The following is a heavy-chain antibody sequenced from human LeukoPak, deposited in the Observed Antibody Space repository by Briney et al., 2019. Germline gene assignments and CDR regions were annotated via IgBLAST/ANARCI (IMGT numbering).Heavy chain of an antibody. CDR3: ARSLRVRGVPDYMDV. V-gene: IGHV3-53*01. D-gene: IGHD3-10*01. CDR1: GFSVSNNY. J-gene: IGHJ6*03. Sequence: GGSLRLSCVVSGFSVSNNYVSWVRQAPGKGLEWVSVIHKNAITSYADTVKGRFTISRDNSKNTLYLRMNNLRVDDTAVYYCARSLRVRGVPDYMDVWGKGTTVTVYS. CDR2: IHKNAIT.